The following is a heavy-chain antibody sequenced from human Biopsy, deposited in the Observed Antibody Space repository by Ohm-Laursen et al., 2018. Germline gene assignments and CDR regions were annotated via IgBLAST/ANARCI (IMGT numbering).Heavy chain of an antibody. CDR3: ARDLTWGSYFDS. J-gene: IGHJ4*02. D-gene: IGHD3-16*01. CDR1: GFTFSDYY. CDR2: ISGIGDTT. V-gene: IGHV3-11*01. Sequence: GSLRLSCAASGFTFSDYYMSWIRQAPGRGLEWVSHISGIGDTTYYADSVKGRFTISRDNSKNSLYLQMNSLRAEDTAVYYCARDLTWGSYFDSWGQGFLVTVSS.